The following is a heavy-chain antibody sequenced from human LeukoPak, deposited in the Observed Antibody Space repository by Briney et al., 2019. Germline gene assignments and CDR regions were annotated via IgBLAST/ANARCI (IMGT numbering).Heavy chain of an antibody. CDR2: INHSGST. J-gene: IGHJ5*02. Sequence: SETLSLTCAVYGGSFSGYYWSWIRQPPGKGLEWIGEINHSGSTNYNPSLKSRVTISVDTSKNQFSLKLSSVTAADTAVYYCARVMGTIAAAGKNWFDPWGQGTLVTVSS. CDR1: GGSFSGYY. CDR3: ARVMGTIAAAGKNWFDP. D-gene: IGHD6-13*01. V-gene: IGHV4-34*01.